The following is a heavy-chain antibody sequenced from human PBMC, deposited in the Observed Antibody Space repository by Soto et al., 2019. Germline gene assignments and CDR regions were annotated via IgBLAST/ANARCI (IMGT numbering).Heavy chain of an antibody. CDR2: IKQDGSEG. V-gene: IGHV3-7*01. CDR3: ARHGDYVSMDV. J-gene: IGHJ6*03. D-gene: IGHD4-17*01. CDR1: GFTFSNYW. Sequence: GGSLRLSCAASGFTFSNYWMSWVRQVPGKGLEWVANIKQDGSEGNYVDSVKGRFSISRDNAKNSLYLQMNSLRAEDTAVYYCARHGDYVSMDVWGKGTTVTVSS.